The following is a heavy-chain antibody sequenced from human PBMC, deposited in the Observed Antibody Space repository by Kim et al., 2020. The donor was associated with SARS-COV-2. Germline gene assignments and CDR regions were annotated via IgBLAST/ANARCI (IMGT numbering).Heavy chain of an antibody. CDR3: AGHYGIGEFFPLTLDY. CDR1: GYSFTDYW. J-gene: IGHJ4*01. Sequence: GESLKISCMVSGYSFTDYWIGWVRQMSGKGLEWMGIIYPDDSDARYSPSFQGQVTISADTSIGTAYLQWSSLKPPDTPFFSCAGHYGIGEFFPLTLDYWG. D-gene: IGHD3-10*01. CDR2: IYPDDSDA. V-gene: IGHV5-51*01.